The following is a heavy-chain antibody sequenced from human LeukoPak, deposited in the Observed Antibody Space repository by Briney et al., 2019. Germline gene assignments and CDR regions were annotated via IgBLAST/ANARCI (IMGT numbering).Heavy chain of an antibody. CDR1: GFTFSNYA. D-gene: IGHD1-1*01. CDR2: ISGSGGNT. J-gene: IGHJ4*02. CDR3: ELERRNY. V-gene: IGHV3-23*01. Sequence: GGSLRLSCAASGFTFSNYAMSWVRQAPEKGLEWVSTISGSGGNTYYADSVKGRFTISKDNSKNTLYLQMNGLRAEDTAVYYCELERRNYWGQGTLVTVSS.